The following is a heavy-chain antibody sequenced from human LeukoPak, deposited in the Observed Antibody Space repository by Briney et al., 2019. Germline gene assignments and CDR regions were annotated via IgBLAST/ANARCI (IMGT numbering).Heavy chain of an antibody. CDR2: INHSGST. J-gene: IGHJ4*02. D-gene: IGHD3-3*01. CDR3: ARKGFLEWLPHDY. Sequence: SETLSLTCAVYGGSFSGYYWSWIRQPPGKGLEWIGEINHSGSTNYNPSLKSRVTISVDTSKNQFSLKLSSVTAADTAVYYCARKGFLEWLPHDYWGQGTLVTVSS. V-gene: IGHV4-34*01. CDR1: GGSFSGYY.